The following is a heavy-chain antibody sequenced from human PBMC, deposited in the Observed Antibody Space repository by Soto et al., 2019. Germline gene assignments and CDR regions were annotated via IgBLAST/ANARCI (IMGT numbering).Heavy chain of an antibody. V-gene: IGHV4-31*03. J-gene: IGHJ4*01. CDR1: GGSISSGGYY. Sequence: QVQLQESGPGLVQPSQTLSLTCTVSGGSISSGGYYWSWIRKHPGTGLEWIGHISYSGSTYYNTALNSRVTISVDTSRNQFSLIVNSVTAADTAVYYCARGVLHWGQGTLVTVSS. CDR3: ARGVLH. CDR2: ISYSGST.